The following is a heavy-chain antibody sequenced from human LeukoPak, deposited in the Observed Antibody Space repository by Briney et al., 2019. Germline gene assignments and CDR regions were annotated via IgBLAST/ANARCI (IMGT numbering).Heavy chain of an antibody. CDR3: ARASVSPTYYYGTDV. J-gene: IGHJ6*02. CDR2: IYYSGST. CDR1: GGSISSSSYY. V-gene: IGHV4-39*07. Sequence: NPTETLSLTCTVSGGSISSSSYYWGWIRQPPGKGLEWIGSIYYSGSTYYNPSLKSRVTISVDTSKNQFSLKLSSVTAADTAVYYCARASVSPTYYYGTDVWGQGTTVSVSS.